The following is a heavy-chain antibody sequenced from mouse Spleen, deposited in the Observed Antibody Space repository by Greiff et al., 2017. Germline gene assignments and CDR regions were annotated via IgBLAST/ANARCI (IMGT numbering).Heavy chain of an antibody. CDR1: GYTFTSYW. V-gene: IGHV1-64*01. Sequence: QVQLQQPGAELVKPGASVKLSCKASGYTFTSYWMHWVKQRPGQGLEWIGMIHPNSGSTNYNEKFKSKATLTVDKSSSTAYMQLSSLTSEDSAVYYCARHYGSPSFDYWGQGTTLTVSS. J-gene: IGHJ2*01. CDR2: IHPNSGST. CDR3: ARHYGSPSFDY. D-gene: IGHD1-1*01.